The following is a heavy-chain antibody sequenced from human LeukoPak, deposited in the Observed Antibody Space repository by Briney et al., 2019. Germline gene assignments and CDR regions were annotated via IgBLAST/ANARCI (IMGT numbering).Heavy chain of an antibody. J-gene: IGHJ4*02. CDR1: GTTFSRSA. V-gene: IGHV1-69*05. D-gene: IGHD1-26*01. Sequence: SVKVSCKASGTTFSRSAISWVRQAPGQGLEWMGGVIPILGTTNYAQKFRDRVSITTDESTSTAYMEVTSLRSVDTAVYYCARDDGSATMGFDSWGQGTLVPVSS. CDR2: VIPILGTT. CDR3: ARDDGSATMGFDS.